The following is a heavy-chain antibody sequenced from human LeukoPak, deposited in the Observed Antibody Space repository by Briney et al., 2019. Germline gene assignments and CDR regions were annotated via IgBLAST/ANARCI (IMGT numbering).Heavy chain of an antibody. D-gene: IGHD3-10*01. CDR1: GYTFTSYD. Sequence: GASVKVSCKASGYTFTSYDINWVGQATGQGLEWMGWMNPNSGNTGYAQKLQGRVTMTRDTSTSTVYMELSSLRSEDTAVYYCARDKRTGGFDYWGQGTLVTVSS. V-gene: IGHV1-8*01. CDR3: ARDKRTGGFDY. J-gene: IGHJ4*02. CDR2: MNPNSGNT.